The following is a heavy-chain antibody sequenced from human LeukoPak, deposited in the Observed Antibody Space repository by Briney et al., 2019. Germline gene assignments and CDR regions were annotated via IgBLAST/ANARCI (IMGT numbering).Heavy chain of an antibody. CDR3: ARDNLGYCSGGSCYSDWFDP. V-gene: IGHV4-59*01. D-gene: IGHD2-15*01. J-gene: IGHJ5*02. Sequence: SETLSLTCTVSGGSISSCYWSWIRQPPGKGLEWIGYIYYSGSTNYNPSLKSRVTISVDTSKNQFSPKLSSVTAADTAVYYCARDNLGYCSGGSCYSDWFDPWGQGTLVTVSS. CDR2: IYYSGST. CDR1: GGSISSCY.